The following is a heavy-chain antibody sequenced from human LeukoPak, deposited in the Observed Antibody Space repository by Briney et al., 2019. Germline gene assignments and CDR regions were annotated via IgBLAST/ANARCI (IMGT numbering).Heavy chain of an antibody. CDR2: IIPILGIA. D-gene: IGHD6-19*01. CDR1: GGTFSSYA. V-gene: IGHV1-69*04. CDR3: ARLPGADSSGLAYYYYYGMDV. Sequence: ASVKVSCKASGGTFSSYAISWVRQAPGQGLEWMGRIIPILGIANYAQKFQGRVTITADKSTITAYMELSSLRSEDTAVYHCARLPGADSSGLAYYYYYGMDVWGQGTTVTVSS. J-gene: IGHJ6*02.